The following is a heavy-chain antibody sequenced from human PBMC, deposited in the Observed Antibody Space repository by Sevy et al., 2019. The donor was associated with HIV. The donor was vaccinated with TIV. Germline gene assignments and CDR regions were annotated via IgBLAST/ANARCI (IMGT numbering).Heavy chain of an antibody. V-gene: IGHV3-30-3*01. Sequence: GGSLRLSCAVSGFSFSHYAFHWVRLAPGKGLEWVSLISYDGTYEYCADSVKGRFTISRDNSKNTLYLQMNSLRGNDTAVYYCARVAVSYCTNDCYHRFDYWGPGALVTVSS. CDR3: ARVAVSYCTNDCYHRFDY. CDR1: GFSFSHYA. J-gene: IGHJ4*02. CDR2: ISYDGTYE. D-gene: IGHD2-8*01.